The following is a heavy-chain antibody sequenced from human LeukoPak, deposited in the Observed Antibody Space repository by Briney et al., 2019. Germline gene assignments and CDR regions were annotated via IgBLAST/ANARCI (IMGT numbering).Heavy chain of an antibody. Sequence: SETLSLTCTVSGGSISSGSYYWSWIRQPAGKGLEWIGRIYTSGSTNYNPSLKSRVTISVDTSKNQFSLKLSSVTAADTAVYYCARQVKSGYNRGGRYYFDYWGQGTLVTVSS. V-gene: IGHV4-61*02. CDR2: IYTSGST. CDR1: GGSISSGSYY. D-gene: IGHD5-24*01. CDR3: ARQVKSGYNRGGRYYFDY. J-gene: IGHJ4*02.